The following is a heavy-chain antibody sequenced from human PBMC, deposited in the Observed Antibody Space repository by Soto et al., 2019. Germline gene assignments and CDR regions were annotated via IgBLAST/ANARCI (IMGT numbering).Heavy chain of an antibody. D-gene: IGHD3-9*01. CDR2: IYYSGST. J-gene: IGHJ5*02. CDR1: GGSISSSSYY. Sequence: SETLSLTCTVSGGSISSSSYYWGWIRQPPGKGLEWIGSIYYSGSTYYNPSLKSRVTISVDTSKNQFSLKLSSVTAADTAVYYCARRARDWWFDPWGQGTLVTVSS. CDR3: ARRARDWWFDP. V-gene: IGHV4-39*01.